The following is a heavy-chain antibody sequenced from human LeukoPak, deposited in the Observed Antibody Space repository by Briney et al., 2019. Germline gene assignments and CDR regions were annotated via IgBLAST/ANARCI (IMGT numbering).Heavy chain of an antibody. Sequence: SETLSLTCTVSSGSISTYYWSWIRQPPGKGLEWIGYISYTGNTHYSPSLQSRVTISVDTSKNQFSLKLNSVTAADTAVYYCARHVPSSGTVFDYWGQGTLVTVSS. CDR3: ARHVPSSGTVFDY. CDR1: SGSISTYY. J-gene: IGHJ4*02. V-gene: IGHV4-59*08. D-gene: IGHD6-13*01. CDR2: ISYTGNT.